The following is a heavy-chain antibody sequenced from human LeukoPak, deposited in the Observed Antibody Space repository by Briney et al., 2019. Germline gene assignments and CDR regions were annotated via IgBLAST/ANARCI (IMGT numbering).Heavy chain of an antibody. J-gene: IGHJ5*02. D-gene: IGHD1-14*01. V-gene: IGHV1-69*04. Sequence: SVKVSCKASGGTFSSYAISWVRQAPGQGLEWMGRIIPILGIANYAQKFQGRVTITADKSTSTAYMELSSLRSEDTAVYYCASTTERYSFDPWGQGTLVTVSS. CDR2: IIPILGIA. CDR1: GGTFSSYA. CDR3: ASTTERYSFDP.